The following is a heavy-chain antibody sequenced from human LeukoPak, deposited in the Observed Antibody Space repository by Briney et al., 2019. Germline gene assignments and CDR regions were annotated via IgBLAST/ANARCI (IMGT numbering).Heavy chain of an antibody. Sequence: ASVKVSCKASGYTFTSYGISWVRQAPGQGLEWMGWISAYNGNTNYAQKLQGRVTMTTDTSTSTAYMELRSLRSDDTAVYYCASPQRNYETSGSYRFFYYYMDVWGKGTKVFVSS. J-gene: IGHJ6*03. CDR3: ASPQRNYETSGSYRFFYYYMDV. D-gene: IGHD3-22*01. CDR2: ISAYNGNT. V-gene: IGHV1-18*01. CDR1: GYTFTSYG.